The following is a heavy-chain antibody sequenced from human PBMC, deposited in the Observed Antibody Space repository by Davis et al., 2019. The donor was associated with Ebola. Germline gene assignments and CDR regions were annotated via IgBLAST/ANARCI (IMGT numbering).Heavy chain of an antibody. CDR2: IYYSGTT. D-gene: IGHD3-16*01. Sequence: LRLSCSVSGGSISSVGYYWNWIRQFPGKGLEWIGYIYYSGTTYYNPSLKSRLTISLDTSKNQFSLRLSSVTAADTAVYYCATDVAMAAIWGRDYWGQGALVTVSS. CDR3: ATDVAMAAIWGRDY. J-gene: IGHJ4*02. CDR1: GGSISSVGYY. V-gene: IGHV4-31*03.